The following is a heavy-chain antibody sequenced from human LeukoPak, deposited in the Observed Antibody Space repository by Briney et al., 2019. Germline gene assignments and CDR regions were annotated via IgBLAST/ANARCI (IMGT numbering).Heavy chain of an antibody. CDR3: ARDEWGDAFDI. J-gene: IGHJ3*02. Sequence: PGGSLRLSCAASGFTFSSYSMNWVRQAPGKGLEWVSFISSSSSYIHSADSVRGRFTISRDNAKNSLFLQMNSLRAEDTAVYYCARDEWGDAFDIWGQGTMVTVFS. CDR2: ISSSSSYI. D-gene: IGHD1-26*01. V-gene: IGHV3-21*01. CDR1: GFTFSSYS.